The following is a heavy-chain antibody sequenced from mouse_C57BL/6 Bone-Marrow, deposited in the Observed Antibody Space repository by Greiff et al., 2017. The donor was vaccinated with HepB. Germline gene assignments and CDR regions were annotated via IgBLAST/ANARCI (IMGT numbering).Heavy chain of an antibody. CDR2: INYDGSST. D-gene: IGHD2-1*01. Sequence: EVKVVESEGGLVQPGSSMKLSCTASGFTFSDYYMAWVRQVPEKGLEWVANINYDGSSTYYLDSLKSRFIISRDNSKNILYLQMSSLKSEDTATYFCAREELLDEGHAMDYWGQGTSVTVSS. CDR3: AREELLDEGHAMDY. J-gene: IGHJ4*01. CDR1: GFTFSDYY. V-gene: IGHV5-16*01.